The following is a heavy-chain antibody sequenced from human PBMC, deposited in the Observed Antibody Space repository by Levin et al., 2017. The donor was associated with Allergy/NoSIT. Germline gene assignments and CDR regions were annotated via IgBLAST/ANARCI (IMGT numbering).Heavy chain of an antibody. D-gene: IGHD3-10*01. CDR3: ANPSGGGGGSGVPMDV. CDR1: GGSFSGYY. J-gene: IGHJ6*03. Sequence: SETLSLTCAVYGGSFSGYYWSWIRQPPGKGLEWIGEINHSGSTNYNPSLKSRVTISVDTSKNQFSLKLSSVTAADTAVYYCANPSGGGGGSGVPMDVWGKGTTVTVSS. CDR2: INHSGST. V-gene: IGHV4-34*01.